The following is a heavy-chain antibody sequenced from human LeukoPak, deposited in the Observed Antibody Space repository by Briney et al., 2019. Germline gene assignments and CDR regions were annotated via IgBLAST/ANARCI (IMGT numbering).Heavy chain of an antibody. CDR2: ISSSGSTI. CDR1: GMTFSSYP. Sequence: GGSLRLSCAASGMTFSSYPMNWVRQAPGKGLEWVSYISSSGSTIYYADSVKGRFTISRDNAKNSLYLQMNSLRAGDTAVYYCARATYYCSGGSCYGGDYVYWGQGTLVTVSS. D-gene: IGHD2-15*01. V-gene: IGHV3-48*03. J-gene: IGHJ4*02. CDR3: ARATYYCSGGSCYGGDYVY.